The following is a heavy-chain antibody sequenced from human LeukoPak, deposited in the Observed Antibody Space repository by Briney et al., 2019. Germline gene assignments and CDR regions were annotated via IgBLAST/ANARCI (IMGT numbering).Heavy chain of an antibody. V-gene: IGHV3-21*01. CDR1: GFTFSSYS. Sequence: PGGSLRLSCAASGFTFSSYSMNWVRQAPGKGLEWVSSISSSSSYIYYADSVRGRFTVSRDNAKNSLYLQMNSLRAEDTAVYYCARDLIAAAGNWFDPWGQGTLVTVSS. J-gene: IGHJ5*02. CDR2: ISSSSSYI. D-gene: IGHD6-13*01. CDR3: ARDLIAAAGNWFDP.